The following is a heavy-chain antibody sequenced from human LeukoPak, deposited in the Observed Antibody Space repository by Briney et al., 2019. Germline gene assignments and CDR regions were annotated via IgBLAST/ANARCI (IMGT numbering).Heavy chain of an antibody. V-gene: IGHV3-23*01. CDR2: ISGSGGST. CDR3: AKAANNFNYYDSSGYWYHFDY. D-gene: IGHD3-22*01. J-gene: IGHJ4*02. Sequence: GGSLRLSCAASGFTFSSYAMSWVRQAPGKGLEWVSAISGSGGSTYYADSVKGRFTISRDNSKNTLYLQMNSPRAEDTAVYYCAKAANNFNYYDSSGYWYHFDYWGQGTLVTVSS. CDR1: GFTFSSYA.